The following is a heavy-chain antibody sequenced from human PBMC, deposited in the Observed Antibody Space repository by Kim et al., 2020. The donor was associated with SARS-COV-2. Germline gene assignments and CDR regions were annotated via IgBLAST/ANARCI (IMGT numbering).Heavy chain of an antibody. Sequence: SETLSLTCTVSGGSISSGGYYWSWIRQHPGKGLEWIGYIYYSGSTYYNPSLKSRATISVDTSKNQFSLKLSSVTAADTAVYYCARDFLGGQVLVRSGAFDIWGQGTMVTVSS. CDR1: GGSISSGGYY. V-gene: IGHV4-31*03. D-gene: IGHD3-10*01. CDR3: ARDFLGGQVLVRSGAFDI. J-gene: IGHJ3*02. CDR2: IYYSGST.